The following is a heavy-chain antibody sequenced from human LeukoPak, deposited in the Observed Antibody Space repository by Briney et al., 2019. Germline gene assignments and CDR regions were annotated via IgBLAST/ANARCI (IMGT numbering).Heavy chain of an antibody. J-gene: IGHJ4*02. CDR1: GFTFMSYW. Sequence: KPGGSLRLSCAASGFTFMSYWMTWVRQPPGKGLEWIGEINHSGSTNYNPSLKSRVTISVDTSKNQFSLKLSSVTAADTAVYYCARGKNPRPGLRRTYFDYWGQGTLVTVSS. D-gene: IGHD3-16*01. CDR2: INHSGST. V-gene: IGHV4-34*01. CDR3: ARGKNPRPGLRRTYFDY.